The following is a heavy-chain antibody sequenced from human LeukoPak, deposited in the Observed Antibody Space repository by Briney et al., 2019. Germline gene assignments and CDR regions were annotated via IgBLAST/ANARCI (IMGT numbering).Heavy chain of an antibody. CDR2: FYYSGST. J-gene: IGHJ4*02. CDR3: ARVTMVRGAQSDY. V-gene: IGHV4-30-4*07. D-gene: IGHD3-10*01. Sequence: PSQTLSLTCAVSGGSISRGGYSWSWIRQPPGTGLEWIGYFYYSGSTYYNPSLKSRVTISVDTSKNQFSLKLSSVTAADTAVYYCARVTMVRGAQSDYWGQGTLVTVSS. CDR1: GGSISRGGYS.